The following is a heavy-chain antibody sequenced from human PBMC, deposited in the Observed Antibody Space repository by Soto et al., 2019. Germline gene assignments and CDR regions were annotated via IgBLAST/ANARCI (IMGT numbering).Heavy chain of an antibody. V-gene: IGHV3-21*02. Sequence: EVQLVESGGGLVKPGESLTLSCAASGFPLSIYSMDWVRQAPGKGLEWVSSINSRSVYIYYADSVRGRFTISRDNAKNSLYLQMSSLGTEDTGVYFCARGDMLGTAAYGMDVWGQGTTVTVSS. CDR3: ARGDMLGTAAYGMDV. CDR2: INSRSVYI. CDR1: GFPLSIYS. D-gene: IGHD1-1*01. J-gene: IGHJ6*02.